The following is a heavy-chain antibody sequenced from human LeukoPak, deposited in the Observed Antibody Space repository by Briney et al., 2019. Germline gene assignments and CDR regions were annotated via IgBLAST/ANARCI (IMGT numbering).Heavy chain of an antibody. V-gene: IGHV4-59*01. CDR1: GGSFSSYY. CDR2: IYYSGST. D-gene: IGHD3-22*01. CDR3: ARVRGALYYYDSSGHFDY. Sequence: SETLSLTCTVSGGSFSSYYWSWIRQPPGKGLEWIGYIYYSGSTNYNPSLKSRVTISVDTSKNQFSLKLSSVTAADTAVYYCARVRGALYYYDSSGHFDYWGQGTLVTVSS. J-gene: IGHJ4*02.